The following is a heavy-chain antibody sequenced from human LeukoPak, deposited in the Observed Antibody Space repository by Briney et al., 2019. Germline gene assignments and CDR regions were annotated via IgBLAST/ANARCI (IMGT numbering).Heavy chain of an antibody. CDR3: AYLIAAAGVDY. Sequence: PGGSLRLSCAASGFTFSNYEMNWVRQAPGKGLEWVSYIGTSGSTIHYADSVKGRFTISRDNAKNSLYLQMNSLRAEDTAVYCCAYLIAAAGVDYWGQGTLVTVSS. D-gene: IGHD6-13*01. CDR2: IGTSGSTI. V-gene: IGHV3-48*03. J-gene: IGHJ4*02. CDR1: GFTFSNYE.